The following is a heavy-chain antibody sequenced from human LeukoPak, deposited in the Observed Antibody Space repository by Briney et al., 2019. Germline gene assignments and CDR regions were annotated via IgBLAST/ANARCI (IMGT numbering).Heavy chain of an antibody. Sequence: GGSLRLSCAAPGFTFSNYGMHWGRQAPGKGLEWVGVILNDGSNKNYADSVKGRFTISRDNSKNTLYLQMNSLRAEDTALYYCAKEGFGWYYYDNWGQGTLVTVSS. CDR2: ILNDGSNK. J-gene: IGHJ4*02. CDR1: GFTFSNYG. V-gene: IGHV3-30*18. D-gene: IGHD2-15*01. CDR3: AKEGFGWYYYDN.